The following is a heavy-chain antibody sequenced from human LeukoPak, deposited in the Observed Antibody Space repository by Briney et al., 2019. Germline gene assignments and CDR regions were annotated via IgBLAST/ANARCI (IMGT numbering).Heavy chain of an antibody. CDR3: AREESITGTTFDY. CDR1: GGSISSGGYY. CDR2: IYHSGST. Sequence: SETLSLTCTVSGGSISSGGYYWSWIRQPPGKGLEWIGYIYHSGSTYYNPSLKSRVTISVDRSKNQFSLKLSSMTAADTAVYYCAREESITGTTFDYWGQGTLVTVSS. V-gene: IGHV4-30-2*01. J-gene: IGHJ4*02. D-gene: IGHD1-7*01.